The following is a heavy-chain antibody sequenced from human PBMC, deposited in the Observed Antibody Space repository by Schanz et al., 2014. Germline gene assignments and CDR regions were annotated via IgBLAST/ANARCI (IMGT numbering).Heavy chain of an antibody. CDR1: GFTFSDYY. CDR3: AKDMHKDYGGKPQAFDI. V-gene: IGHV3-11*05. D-gene: IGHD4-17*01. J-gene: IGHJ3*02. Sequence: QVQLVESGGGLVKPGGSLRLSCAASGFTFSDYYMSWIRQAPGKGLVWVSRTSHDGSFTTFADSVKGRFNISRDNAKNALYLQMNRLRAEDTAVYYCAKDMHKDYGGKPQAFDIWGQGTMVTVSS. CDR2: TSHDGSFT.